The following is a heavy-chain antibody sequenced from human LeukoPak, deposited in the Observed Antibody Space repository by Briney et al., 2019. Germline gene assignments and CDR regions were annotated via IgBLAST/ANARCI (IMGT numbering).Heavy chain of an antibody. CDR3: AKDLPPYYGMDV. CDR2: ISYDGSNK. Sequence: GGSLRLSCAASGFTFSSYGMHWVRKAPGKGLEWVAVISYDGSNKYYADSVKGRFTISRDNSKNTLYLQMNSLRAEDTAVYYCAKDLPPYYGMDVWGKGTTVTVSS. V-gene: IGHV3-30*18. J-gene: IGHJ6*04. CDR1: GFTFSSYG.